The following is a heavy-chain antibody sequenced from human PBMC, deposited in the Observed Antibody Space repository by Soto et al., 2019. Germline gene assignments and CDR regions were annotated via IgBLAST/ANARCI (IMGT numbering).Heavy chain of an antibody. D-gene: IGHD3-22*01. V-gene: IGHV1-46*01. CDR1: GYTFTSYY. J-gene: IGHJ6*02. Sequence: ASVKVSCKASGYTFTSYYMHWLRQAPGQGLEWMGIINPSGGSTSYAQKFQGRVTMTRDTSTSTVYMELSSLRSEDMAVYYCARERSNRITMIVVARDYYYYGMDVWGQGTTVTVSS. CDR2: INPSGGST. CDR3: ARERSNRITMIVVARDYYYYGMDV.